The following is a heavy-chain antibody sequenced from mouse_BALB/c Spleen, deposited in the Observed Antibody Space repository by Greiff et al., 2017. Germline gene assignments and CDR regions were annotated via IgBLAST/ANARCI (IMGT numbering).Heavy chain of an antibody. CDR3: TRVTKVKEEA. D-gene: IGHD1-1*01. CDR2: INPSNGGT. CDR1: GYTFTSYY. J-gene: IGHJ2*01. Sequence: QVQLQQPGAELVKPGASVKLSCKASGYTFTSYYMYWVKQRPGQGLEWIGGINPSNGGTNFNEKFKSKATLTVDKSSSTAYMQLSSLTSEDSAVYYCTRVTKVKEEAWGQGTTLTVSS. V-gene: IGHV1S81*02.